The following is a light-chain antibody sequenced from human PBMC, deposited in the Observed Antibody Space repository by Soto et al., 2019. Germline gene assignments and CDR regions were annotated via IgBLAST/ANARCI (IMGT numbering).Light chain of an antibody. V-gene: IGKV1-5*01. Sequence: IQMTQSPSALSASVGARVTITCRASQSIKTWLAWYQRKPGRAPNLLIYDASSLQSGVPSRFSGSGSGTEFTLTISSLQPDDSATYYCQQYESYSWTFGQGTKVDIK. CDR1: QSIKTW. J-gene: IGKJ1*01. CDR3: QQYESYSWT. CDR2: DAS.